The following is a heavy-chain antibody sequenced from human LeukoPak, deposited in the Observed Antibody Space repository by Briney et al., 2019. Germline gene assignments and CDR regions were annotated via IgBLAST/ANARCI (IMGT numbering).Heavy chain of an antibody. D-gene: IGHD5-18*01. CDR2: ISSSSSYI. CDR1: GFTFSSYS. V-gene: IGHV3-21*01. CDR3: ARGIDTAMAGV. Sequence: PGGSLRLSCAASGFTFSSYSMNWVCQAPGKGLEWVSSISSSSSYIYYADSVKGRFTISRDNAKNSLYLQMNSLRAEDTAVYYCARGIDTAMAGVWGQGTMVTVSS. J-gene: IGHJ3*01.